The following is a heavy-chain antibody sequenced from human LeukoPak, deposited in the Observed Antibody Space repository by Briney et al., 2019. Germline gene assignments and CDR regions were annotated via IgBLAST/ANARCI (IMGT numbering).Heavy chain of an antibody. CDR3: AKSIYQLLYRSNIDY. CDR2: ISGSGGST. Sequence: GGSLRLSCAASGFTFSSYAMSWVRQAPGKGLEWVSAISGSGGSTYYADSVKGRFTISRDNSKNTLYLQMNSLRAEGTAVYYCAKSIYQLLYRSNIDYWGQGTLVTVSS. CDR1: GFTFSSYA. V-gene: IGHV3-23*01. J-gene: IGHJ4*02. D-gene: IGHD2-2*02.